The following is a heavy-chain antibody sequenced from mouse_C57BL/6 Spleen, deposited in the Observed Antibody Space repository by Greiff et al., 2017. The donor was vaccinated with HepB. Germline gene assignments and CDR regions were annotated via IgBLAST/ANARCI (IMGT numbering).Heavy chain of an antibody. D-gene: IGHD1-1*01. J-gene: IGHJ2*01. CDR3: ARSGSITTVAGGFDY. CDR1: GYTFTSYW. Sequence: QVQLQQPGTELVKPGASVKLSCKASGYTFTSYWMHWVKQRPGQGLEWIGNINPSNGGTNYNEKFKSKATMTVDKSSSTAYMKLSSLTSEDSAVYYCARSGSITTVAGGFDYWGQGTTLTVSS. V-gene: IGHV1-53*01. CDR2: INPSNGGT.